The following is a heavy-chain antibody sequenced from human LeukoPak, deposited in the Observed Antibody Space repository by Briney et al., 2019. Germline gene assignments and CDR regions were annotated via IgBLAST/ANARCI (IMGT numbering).Heavy chain of an antibody. CDR2: ITRSSSPI. CDR1: GFSFSAYS. J-gene: IGHJ4*02. V-gene: IGHV3-48*01. CDR3: TRDPNALDF. Sequence: PGGSQRLSCAASGFSFSAYSMNWVRQAPGKGLEWVSYITRSSSPIYYADSVRGRFTISRDNDKNSLYLQMNSLRAEDTAVYYCTRDPNALDFWGQGTLVTVSS.